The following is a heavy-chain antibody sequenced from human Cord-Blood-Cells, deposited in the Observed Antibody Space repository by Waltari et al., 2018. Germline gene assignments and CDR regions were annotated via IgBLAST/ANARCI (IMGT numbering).Heavy chain of an antibody. CDR3: ARDSVEHPRRNYDILTGSPYYYYGMDV. CDR2: IYHSGST. V-gene: IGHV4-4*02. D-gene: IGHD3-9*01. Sequence: SLTCAVSGGSISSSNWWSWVRQPPGKGLEWIGEIYHSGSTNYNPSLKSRVTISVDKSKNQFSLKLSSVTAADTAVYYCARDSVEHPRRNYDILTGSPYYYYGMDVWGQGTTVTVSS. CDR1: GGSISSSNW. J-gene: IGHJ6*02.